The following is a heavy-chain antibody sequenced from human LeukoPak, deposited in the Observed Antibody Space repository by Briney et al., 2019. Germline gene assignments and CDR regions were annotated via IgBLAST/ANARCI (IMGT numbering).Heavy chain of an antibody. CDR3: ARDYCSSTSCLFDY. J-gene: IGHJ4*02. V-gene: IGHV1-2*06. D-gene: IGHD2-2*01. CDR1: GYTFTGYH. CDR2: INPNSGDT. Sequence: ASVKVSCTASGYTFTGYHVHWVRQAPGQGLEWMGRINPNSGDTNNAQKFQGRVTMTRDTSISTAYMDLSRLTSDDTAVYYCARDYCSSTSCLFDYWGQGTLVTVSS.